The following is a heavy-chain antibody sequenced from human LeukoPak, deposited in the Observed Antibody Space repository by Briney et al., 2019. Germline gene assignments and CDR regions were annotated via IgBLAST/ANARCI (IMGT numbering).Heavy chain of an antibody. J-gene: IGHJ4*02. V-gene: IGHV4-59*01. Sequence: SETLSLTCSVSGGSISGFYWSWIRQPPGKGLEWIGHIYYTGSNYNRPSLKTRVTMSLDTSKNQLFLNLSSLTAADTAVYYCARSYYDSSGYRYYDYWGRGTLVTVSS. CDR1: GGSISGFY. CDR3: ARSYYDSSGYRYYDY. CDR2: IYYTGSN. D-gene: IGHD3-22*01.